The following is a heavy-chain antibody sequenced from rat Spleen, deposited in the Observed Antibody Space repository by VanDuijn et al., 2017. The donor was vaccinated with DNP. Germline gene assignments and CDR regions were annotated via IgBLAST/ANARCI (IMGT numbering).Heavy chain of an antibody. J-gene: IGHJ2*01. V-gene: IGHV5-25*01. CDR2: ISSSGGTI. CDR1: GFTFSHSD. Sequence: EVQLVESGGGFVQPGRSMKLSCAASGFTFSHSDMAWVRQSPTEGLEWVASISSSGGTIFYRDSVKGRFTISRDNAENTVYLQTNSLRSEDTATYYCAKSSNWESWGQGVMVTVSS. CDR3: AKSSNWES. D-gene: IGHD5-1*01.